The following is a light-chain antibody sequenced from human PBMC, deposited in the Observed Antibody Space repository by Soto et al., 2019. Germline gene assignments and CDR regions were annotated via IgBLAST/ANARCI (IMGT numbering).Light chain of an antibody. CDR3: SSYTRYYTGV. CDR2: EVS. V-gene: IGLV2-14*01. J-gene: IGLJ3*02. Sequence: QSALTQPASVSGSPGQSITISCTGSSSDIGGDDFVSWYQQYPGKAPKIMIYEVSNRPSGVSNRFSGSKSGYTASLTISGLQAEDEADYYCSSYTRYYTGVFGGGTKVTVL. CDR1: SSDIGGDDF.